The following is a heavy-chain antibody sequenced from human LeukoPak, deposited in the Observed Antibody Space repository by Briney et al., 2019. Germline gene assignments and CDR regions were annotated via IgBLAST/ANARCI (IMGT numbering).Heavy chain of an antibody. CDR1: GGSIISYY. CDR2: IYYSGST. CDR3: ARETPMLIR. V-gene: IGHV4-39*07. Sequence: SETLSLTCTVSGGSIISYYWSWIRQPPGKGLEWIGSIYYSGSTYYNPSLKSRVTISVDTSKNQFSLKLSSVTAADTAVYYCARETPMLIRWGQGTLVTVSS. D-gene: IGHD3-10*02. J-gene: IGHJ4*02.